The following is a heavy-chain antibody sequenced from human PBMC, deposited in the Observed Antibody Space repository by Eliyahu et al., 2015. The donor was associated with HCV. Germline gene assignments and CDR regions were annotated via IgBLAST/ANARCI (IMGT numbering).Heavy chain of an antibody. CDR1: GFXLTNXG. D-gene: IGHD3-10*01. CDR2: ISYDGNTE. J-gene: IGHJ4*02. V-gene: IGHV3-33*01. CDR3: ARGLGQSDLQIDY. Sequence: QVQLVESGGAVVQPGRSLRLXCTVSGFXLTNXGMHWGRQAPGKGXEWVTVISYDGNTEYYTDSXKGRFTISRDTSNNTLYLXLNSLRVDDTAVYYCARGLGQSDLQIDYWGQGILVIVSS.